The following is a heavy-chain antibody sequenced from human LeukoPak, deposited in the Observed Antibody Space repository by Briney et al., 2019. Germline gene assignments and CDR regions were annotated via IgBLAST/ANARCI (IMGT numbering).Heavy chain of an antibody. J-gene: IGHJ3*02. CDR2: ISYDGSNK. V-gene: IGHV3-30-3*01. D-gene: IGHD6-6*01. CDR1: GFTFSSYA. CDR3: ARDGSSSYAFDI. Sequence: PGGSLRLSCAASGFTFSSYAMHWVRQAPGKGLEWVAVISYDGSNKYYADSVKGRFTISRDNSKNTLYLQMNSLRAEDTAVYYCARDGSSSYAFDIWGQGTMVTVSS.